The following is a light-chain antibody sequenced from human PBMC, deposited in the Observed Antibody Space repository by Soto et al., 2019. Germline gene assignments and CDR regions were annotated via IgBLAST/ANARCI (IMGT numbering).Light chain of an antibody. Sequence: QSVLTQPPSVSGAPGQRVTIFCTGSSSNIGAGYDVHWYQQLPGTAPKLLIYGNSNRPSGVPDRFSGSKSGTSASLAITGLQAEDEADYHCQSYDSSLSGVVFGGGTKLTVL. CDR3: QSYDSSLSGVV. J-gene: IGLJ2*01. CDR1: SSNIGAGYD. CDR2: GNS. V-gene: IGLV1-40*01.